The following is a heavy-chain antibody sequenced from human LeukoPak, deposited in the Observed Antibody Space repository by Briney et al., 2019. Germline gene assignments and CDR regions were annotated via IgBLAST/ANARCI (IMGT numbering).Heavy chain of an antibody. D-gene: IGHD2-15*01. CDR2: ISSSSSYI. V-gene: IGHV3-21*01. J-gene: IGHJ3*02. Sequence: GESLKLSCATSGFTFSSFTMTWVRQAPGKGLEWVSSISSSSSYIYYADSVKGRFTISRDNAKNSLYLQMNSLRAEDTAVYYCARDSGYSAAFDIWGQGTMVTVSS. CDR3: ARDSGYSAAFDI. CDR1: GFTFSSFT.